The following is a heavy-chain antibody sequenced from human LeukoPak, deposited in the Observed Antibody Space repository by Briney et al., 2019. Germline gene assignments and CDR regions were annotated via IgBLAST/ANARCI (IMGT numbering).Heavy chain of an antibody. CDR2: ISGSGGST. D-gene: IGHD3-9*01. Sequence: GGSLRLSCAASGFTFSSYAMSWVRQAPGKELEWVSAISGSGGSTYYADSVKGRFTISRDNSKNTLYLQMNSLRAEDTAVYYCAKRNYDILTAAYYFDYWGQGTLVTVSS. V-gene: IGHV3-23*01. CDR1: GFTFSSYA. J-gene: IGHJ4*02. CDR3: AKRNYDILTAAYYFDY.